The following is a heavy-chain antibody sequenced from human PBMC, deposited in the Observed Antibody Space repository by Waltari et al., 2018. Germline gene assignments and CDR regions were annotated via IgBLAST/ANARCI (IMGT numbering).Heavy chain of an antibody. CDR3: ARVNGKYLSSGYYQHYYYYYYMDV. J-gene: IGHJ6*03. Sequence: QVQLQESGPGLVKPSETLSLTCAVSGYSISSGYYWGWIRQPPGQGLVWIGSIYHSGSTYYNPSLKSRVTISVDTSKNQFSLKLSSVTAADTAVYYCARVNGKYLSSGYYQHYYYYYYMDVWGKGTTVTVSS. CDR1: GYSISSGYY. CDR2: IYHSGST. D-gene: IGHD3-22*01. V-gene: IGHV4-38-2*01.